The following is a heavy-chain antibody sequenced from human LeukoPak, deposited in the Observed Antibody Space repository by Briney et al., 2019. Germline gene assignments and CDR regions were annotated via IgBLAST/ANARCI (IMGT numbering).Heavy chain of an antibody. J-gene: IGHJ4*02. Sequence: SETLSLTCAVYGGSFSGYYWSWIRQPPGKGLEWVGEINHSGSTNYNPSLKSRVTISVDTSKNQFSLKLSSVTAADTAVYYCARGVGRLRYCSSTSCSHDYWGQGTLATVSS. V-gene: IGHV4-34*01. CDR1: GGSFSGYY. CDR2: INHSGST. CDR3: ARGVGRLRYCSSTSCSHDY. D-gene: IGHD2-2*01.